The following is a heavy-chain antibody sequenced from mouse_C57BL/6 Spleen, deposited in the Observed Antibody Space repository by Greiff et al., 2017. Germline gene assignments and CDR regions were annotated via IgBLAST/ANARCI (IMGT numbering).Heavy chain of an antibody. J-gene: IGHJ2*01. V-gene: IGHV1-69*01. CDR3: ANAANDFDD. Sequence: QVQLQQPGAELVMPGASVKLSCKASGYTFTSYWMHWVKRRPGQGLEWIGEIDPSDSYTNYNQKFKGKSTLTVDKSSSTAYIQLSRLTSEDSAVYYCANAANDFDDWGQGTTLTVSS. CDR1: GYTFTSYW. CDR2: IDPSDSYT.